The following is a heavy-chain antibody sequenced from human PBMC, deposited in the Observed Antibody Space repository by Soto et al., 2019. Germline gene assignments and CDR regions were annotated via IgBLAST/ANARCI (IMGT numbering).Heavy chain of an antibody. CDR2: IYYSGST. V-gene: IGHV4-31*03. CDR3: GRQLKLPIHYYLDV. J-gene: IGHJ6*03. CDR1: GGSISSGGYY. D-gene: IGHD1-1*01. Sequence: SSETLSLTCTVSGGSISSGGYYLSWIRQHPGKGLEWIGYIYYSGSTYYNPSLKSRVTISVDTSKNQFSLKLSSVTAADTAVYYCGRQLKLPIHYYLDVWGKGTRVPASS.